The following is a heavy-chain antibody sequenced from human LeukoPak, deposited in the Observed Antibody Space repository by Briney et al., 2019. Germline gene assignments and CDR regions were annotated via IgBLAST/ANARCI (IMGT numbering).Heavy chain of an antibody. CDR1: GFTFSSYA. J-gene: IGHJ3*02. V-gene: IGHV3-23*01. D-gene: IGHD6-6*01. Sequence: PGGSLRLSCAASGFTFSSYAMSWVRQSPGKGLEWVSCISGSGGTTHDADSVKGRFTISRANSENTLYLQMSSLRVEDPAVYYCAKGVYSTASGAFDIWGQGTMVTVSS. CDR3: AKGVYSTASGAFDI. CDR2: ISGSGGTT.